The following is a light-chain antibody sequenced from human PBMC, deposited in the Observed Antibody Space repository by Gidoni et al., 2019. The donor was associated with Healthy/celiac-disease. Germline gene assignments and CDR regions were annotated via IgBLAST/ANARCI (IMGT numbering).Light chain of an antibody. CDR3: SSYTSSSTFYV. CDR2: EDS. V-gene: IGLV2-14*01. CDR1: SSDVGGYHY. Sequence: QSAVTQPASVSGSHGQSLTLSCTGNSSDVGGYHYVSWYQQHPSKAPKLMIYEDSNRPSGVSNRFSGSKSGNTASLTISGLQAEDEAEYYCSSYTSSSTFYVFGTGTKGTV. J-gene: IGLJ1*01.